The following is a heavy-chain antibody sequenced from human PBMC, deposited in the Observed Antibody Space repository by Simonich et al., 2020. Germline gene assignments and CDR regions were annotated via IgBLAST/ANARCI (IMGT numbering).Heavy chain of an antibody. V-gene: IGHV3-74*01. CDR3: AKDQGDYSSWYVSDSAFDI. D-gene: IGHD6-13*01. Sequence: EVQLVESGGGLVQPGGSLRLSCAASGFTFSSYWMHWVRQAPGKGLGGVSRIQSDGSSTSHAEAVEVRFTISRDNAKNTLYLHMNSLRAEDTAVYYCAKDQGDYSSWYVSDSAFDIWGQGTMVTVSS. CDR1: GFTFSSYW. CDR2: IQSDGSST. J-gene: IGHJ3*02.